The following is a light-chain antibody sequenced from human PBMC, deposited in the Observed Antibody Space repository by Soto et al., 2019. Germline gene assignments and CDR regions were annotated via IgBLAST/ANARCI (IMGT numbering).Light chain of an antibody. J-gene: IGKJ2*01. Sequence: EIVLTQSPGTLSLSPGERATLSCRASQTVSNNFLAWYQQKPGQAPRLLLYGASYMATGIPDRFSGGGSGTDFTLTISRLEPEDFALYYCQQYGDSSPHTFGQGTKLAIK. CDR1: QTVSNNF. CDR2: GAS. V-gene: IGKV3-20*01. CDR3: QQYGDSSPHT.